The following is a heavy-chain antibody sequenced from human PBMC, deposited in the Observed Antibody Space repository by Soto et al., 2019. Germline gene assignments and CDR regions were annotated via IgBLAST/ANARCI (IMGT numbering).Heavy chain of an antibody. CDR3: ARDERDSCSGGECCYFDY. Sequence: ASVKVSCKASGYTFTYYGISWVRQAPGQGLEWLGWISTYSGDTNSAPRLQGRLTMSTDTSTSTAYMELRSLTSDDTAGYYCARDERDSCSGGECCYFDYWGQGNLVTVSS. V-gene: IGHV1-18*04. CDR2: ISTYSGDT. J-gene: IGHJ4*02. D-gene: IGHD2-15*01. CDR1: GYTFTYYG.